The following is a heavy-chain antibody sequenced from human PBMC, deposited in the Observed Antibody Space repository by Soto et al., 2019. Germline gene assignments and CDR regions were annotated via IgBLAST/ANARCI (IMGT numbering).Heavy chain of an antibody. CDR1: GGPFSSYT. Sequence: QVQLVQSGAEVKKPGSSVKVSCKASGGPFSSYTINWVRQAPGQGLEWMGRIIPILGIANYAQKFQDRVTITADKSTITAYIELSSLKSEDTAVYYCAREDCSSTSCYYYFGYWGQGTLVTVSS. CDR3: AREDCSSTSCYYYFGY. V-gene: IGHV1-69*08. D-gene: IGHD2-2*01. J-gene: IGHJ4*02. CDR2: IIPILGIA.